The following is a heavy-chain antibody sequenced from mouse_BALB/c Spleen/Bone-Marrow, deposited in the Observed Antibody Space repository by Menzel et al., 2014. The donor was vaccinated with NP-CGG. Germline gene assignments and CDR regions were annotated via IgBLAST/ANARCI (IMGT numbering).Heavy chain of an antibody. CDR2: ISSGGSYT. Sequence: EVHLVESGGGLVKPGGSLKLSCAASGFTFSSYAMSWVRRTPEKRPEWVATISSGGSYTYYPDSVKGRFTISRDNAKNTLYLQMSSLRSEDTAMYYCARHREVRPFAYWGQGTLVTISA. CDR3: ARHREVRPFAY. D-gene: IGHD2-14*01. V-gene: IGHV5-9-3*01. J-gene: IGHJ3*01. CDR1: GFTFSSYA.